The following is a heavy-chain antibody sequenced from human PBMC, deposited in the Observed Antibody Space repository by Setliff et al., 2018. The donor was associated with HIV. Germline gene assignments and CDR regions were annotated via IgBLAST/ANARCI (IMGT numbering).Heavy chain of an antibody. CDR2: ISWNSGSI. J-gene: IGHJ5*02. CDR1: GFTFDDYA. V-gene: IGHV3-9*01. CDR3: AKRKRYFDWSPSS. Sequence: GGSLRLSCAASGFTFDDYAMHWVRQAPGKGLEWVSGISWNSGSIGYADSVKGRFTISRDNAKNSLYLQMNSLRAEDTAVYYCAKRKRYFDWSPSSWGQGTLVTVSS. D-gene: IGHD3-9*01.